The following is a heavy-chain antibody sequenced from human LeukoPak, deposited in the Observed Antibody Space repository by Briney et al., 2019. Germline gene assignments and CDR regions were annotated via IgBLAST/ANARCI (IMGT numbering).Heavy chain of an antibody. CDR1: GDSISSSSYY. CDR2: IYYSGST. D-gene: IGHD3-9*01. Sequence: PSETLSLTCTVSGDSISSSSYYWGWIRQPPVKGLEWLGSIYYSGSTSYKPSLKSRVTISVDTSKNQFSLKLSSVTAADTAVYYCARSLRVLRYFDPSDYWGQGTLVTVSS. V-gene: IGHV4-39*01. CDR3: ARSLRVLRYFDPSDY. J-gene: IGHJ4*02.